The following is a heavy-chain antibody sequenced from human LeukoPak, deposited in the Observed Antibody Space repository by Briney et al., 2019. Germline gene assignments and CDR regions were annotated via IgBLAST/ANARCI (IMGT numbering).Heavy chain of an antibody. D-gene: IGHD3-10*01. Sequence: GGSLRLSCAASGFTFSSYGMHWVRQAPGKGLEWVVFIRYDGSNKYYADSVKGRFTISRDNSKNTLYLQMNSLRAEDTAVYYCAKGRTTYYYGSGSYDLDYWGQGTLVTVSS. CDR1: GFTFSSYG. J-gene: IGHJ4*02. CDR2: IRYDGSNK. CDR3: AKGRTTYYYGSGSYDLDY. V-gene: IGHV3-30*02.